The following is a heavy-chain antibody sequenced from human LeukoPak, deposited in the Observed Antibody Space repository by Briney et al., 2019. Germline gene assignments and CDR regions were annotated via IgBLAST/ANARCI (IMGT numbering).Heavy chain of an antibody. CDR2: IYPGDYDT. CDR1: GSIFTSYW. V-gene: IGHV5-51*01. D-gene: IGHD5-18*01. Sequence: GASLQISCKGSGSIFTSYWIGWVRQLPGKGLEWMGIIYPGDYDTRYRPSFQGQVTISADKSISTAHLQWSSLKASDTAMYYCARRGLDTAMPDWGQGTLVTVSS. CDR3: ARRGLDTAMPD. J-gene: IGHJ4*02.